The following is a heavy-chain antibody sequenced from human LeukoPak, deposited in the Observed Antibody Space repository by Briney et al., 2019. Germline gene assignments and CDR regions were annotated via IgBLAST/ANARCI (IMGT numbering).Heavy chain of an antibody. D-gene: IGHD5-24*01. J-gene: IGHJ4*02. V-gene: IGHV3-30*03. Sequence: PGRSLRLSCAASGFTFSSYGMHWVRQAPGKGLEWVAVISYDGSNKYYADSVKGRFTISRDNSKNTLYLQMNSLRAEDTAVYYCARGRDGYNHGDYWGQGTLVTVSS. CDR2: ISYDGSNK. CDR3: ARGRDGYNHGDY. CDR1: GFTFSSYG.